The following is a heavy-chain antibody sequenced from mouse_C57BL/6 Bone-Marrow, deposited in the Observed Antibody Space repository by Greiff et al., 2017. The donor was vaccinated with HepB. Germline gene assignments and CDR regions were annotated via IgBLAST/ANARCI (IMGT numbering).Heavy chain of an antibody. CDR2: ISSGGSYT. CDR1: GFTFSSYG. D-gene: IGHD2-4*01. J-gene: IGHJ3*01. V-gene: IGHV5-6*01. Sequence: EVKLMESGGDLVKPGGSLKLSCAASGFTFSSYGMSWVRQTPDKRLEWVATISSGGSYTYYPDSVKGRFTISRDNAKNTLYLQMSSLKSEDTAMYYCARLPSIYYDYDTWFAYWGQGTLVTVSA. CDR3: ARLPSIYYDYDTWFAY.